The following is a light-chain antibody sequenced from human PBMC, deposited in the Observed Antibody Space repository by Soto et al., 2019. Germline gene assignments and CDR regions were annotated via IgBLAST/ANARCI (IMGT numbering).Light chain of an antibody. CDR2: DVN. J-gene: IGLJ2*01. CDR3: SSFTSSNTLGVV. V-gene: IGLV2-14*01. Sequence: QSALTQPASVSGSPGQSITISFTGTSSDVGVYNFVSWYQQHPGKAPKLMIYDVNNRPSGVSNRCSGSKSGNPASLTISGLQGEDEADYYCSSFTSSNTLGVVFGGGTKSPS. CDR1: SSDVGVYNF.